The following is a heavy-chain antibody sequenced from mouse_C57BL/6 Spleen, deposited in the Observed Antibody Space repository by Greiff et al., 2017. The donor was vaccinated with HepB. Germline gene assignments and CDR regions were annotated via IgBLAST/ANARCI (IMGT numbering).Heavy chain of an antibody. CDR1: GYTFTSYW. CDR2: IHPNSVST. Sequence: QVQLQQPGAELVKPGASVKLSCKASGYTFTSYWMHWVKQRPGQGLEWIGMIHPNSVSTNYNEKFKSKATLTVDKSSSTAYMQLSILTSEDSAVYYCARDSNFYFDYWGQGTTLTVSS. CDR3: ARDSNFYFDY. V-gene: IGHV1-64*01. D-gene: IGHD2-5*01. J-gene: IGHJ2*01.